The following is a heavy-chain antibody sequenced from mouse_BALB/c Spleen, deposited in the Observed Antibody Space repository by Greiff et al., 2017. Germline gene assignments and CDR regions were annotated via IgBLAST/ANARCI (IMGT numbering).Heavy chain of an antibody. CDR2: IDPANGNT. CDR3: ALTGTVPFAY. Sequence: EVQGVESGAELVKPGASVKLSCTASGFNIKDTYMHWVKQRPEQGLEWIGRIDPANGNTKYDPKFQGKATITADTSSNTAYLQLSSLTSEDTAVYYCALTGTVPFAYWGQGTLVTVSA. CDR1: GFNIKDTY. D-gene: IGHD4-1*01. V-gene: IGHV14-3*02. J-gene: IGHJ3*01.